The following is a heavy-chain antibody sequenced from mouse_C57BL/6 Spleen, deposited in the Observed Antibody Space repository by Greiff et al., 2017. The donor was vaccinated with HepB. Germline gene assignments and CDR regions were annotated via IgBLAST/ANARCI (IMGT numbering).Heavy chain of an antibody. Sequence: QVQLKQPGAELVKPGASVKMSCKASGYTFTSYWITWVKQRPGQGLEWIGDIYPGSGSTNYNEKFKSKATLTVDTSSSTAYMQLSSLTYEDSAVYYCARSGYPSSYWYFDVWGTGTTVTVSS. J-gene: IGHJ1*03. CDR3: ARSGYPSSYWYFDV. CDR2: IYPGSGST. V-gene: IGHV1-55*01. D-gene: IGHD2-10*02. CDR1: GYTFTSYW.